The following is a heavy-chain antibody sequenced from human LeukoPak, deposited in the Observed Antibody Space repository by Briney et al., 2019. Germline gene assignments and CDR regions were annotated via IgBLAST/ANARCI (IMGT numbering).Heavy chain of an antibody. CDR2: IWYDGSNK. Sequence: GGSLRLSCAASGFIFNNYGLIWVRQAPGKGLEWVAVIWYDGSNKYYADSVKGRFTISRDNSKNTLYLQMNSLRAEDTAVYYCARETATLFDYWGQGTLVTVSS. V-gene: IGHV3-33*08. CDR1: GFIFNNYG. J-gene: IGHJ4*02. CDR3: ARETATLFDY. D-gene: IGHD5-18*01.